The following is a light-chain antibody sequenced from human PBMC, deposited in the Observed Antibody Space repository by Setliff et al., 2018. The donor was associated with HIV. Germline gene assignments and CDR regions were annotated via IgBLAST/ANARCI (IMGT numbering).Light chain of an antibody. J-gene: IGLJ1*01. CDR3: QTYDTRLNIYV. CDR1: PSTIGPGHD. CDR2: GSR. Sequence: QSALAQPPSVSGAPGQRVTIFCTGGPSTIGPGHDVHWYQQLPGTAPKLLVYGSRNRPSGVPDRFSGSKSGNSASLAITGLQAEDEGDYYCQTYDTRLNIYVFGTGTKVTV. V-gene: IGLV1-40*01.